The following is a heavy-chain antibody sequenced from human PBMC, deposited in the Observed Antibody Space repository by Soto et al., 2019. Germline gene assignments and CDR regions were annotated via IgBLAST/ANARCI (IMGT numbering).Heavy chain of an antibody. J-gene: IGHJ4*02. CDR1: GFTFSYYW. V-gene: IGHV3-7*01. D-gene: IGHD3-10*01. Sequence: QLVESGGGLVQPGGSLRLSCEGSGFTFSYYWMSWVRQAPGKGLEWLANIKTDGTETYYVDSVSGRFTISRDNAKKLLFLQINNLRVEDTAVYYCVRDDNEGWYGSGRLVGHDYWCQGTLITVSS. CDR3: VRDDNEGWYGSGRLVGHDY. CDR2: IKTDGTET.